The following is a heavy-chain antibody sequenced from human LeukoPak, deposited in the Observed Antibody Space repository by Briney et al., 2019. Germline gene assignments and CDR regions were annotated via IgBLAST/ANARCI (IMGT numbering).Heavy chain of an antibody. V-gene: IGHV1-2*02. CDR3: ARGDIAARPPGY. CDR1: GYTFTGYH. D-gene: IGHD6-6*01. CDR2: INPNSGGT. Sequence: ASVKVSCKASGYTFTGYHMHWVRQAPGQGLEWMGWINPNSGGTNYAQKFQGRVTMTRDTSISTAYMELSRLRSDDTAVYYCARGDIAARPPGYWGQGTLVTVSS. J-gene: IGHJ4*02.